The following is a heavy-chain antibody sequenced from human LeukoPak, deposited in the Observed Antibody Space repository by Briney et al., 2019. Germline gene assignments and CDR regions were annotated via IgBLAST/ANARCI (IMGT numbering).Heavy chain of an antibody. CDR3: VGFWSGYPTHAFDI. CDR2: IKQDGSEK. V-gene: IGHV3-7*01. Sequence: GGSPRLSCAASGFTFSSYWMSWVRQAPGKGLEWVANIKQDGSEKYYVDSVKGRFTISRDNAKNSLYLQMNSLRAEDTAVYYCVGFWSGYPTHAFDIWGQGTMVTVSS. D-gene: IGHD3-3*01. CDR1: GFTFSSYW. J-gene: IGHJ3*02.